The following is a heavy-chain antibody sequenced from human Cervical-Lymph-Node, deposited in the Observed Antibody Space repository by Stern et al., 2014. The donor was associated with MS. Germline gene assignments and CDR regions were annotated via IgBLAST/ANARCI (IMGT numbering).Heavy chain of an antibody. J-gene: IGHJ6*02. CDR2: PDCGGDK. D-gene: IGHD3-10*01. CDR3: ARMTGRGDYYYYSGLDV. Sequence: QVPLRESGPALVKPTHTLTLTCTFSGFSLTTSAMPVGWLRQPPGKALEWLAPPDCGGDKYSSKSLRTRPTITKDTSSNQVVLILTDMDPVDTATYYCARMTGRGDYYYYSGLDVWGQGTTVTVSS. V-gene: IGHV2-70*01. CDR1: GFSLTTSAMP.